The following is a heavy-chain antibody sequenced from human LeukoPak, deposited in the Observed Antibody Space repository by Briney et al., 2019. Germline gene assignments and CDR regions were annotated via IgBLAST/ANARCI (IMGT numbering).Heavy chain of an antibody. Sequence: SETLSLTCTVSGGSISSYYWSWIGQPPGKGLEWIRYIYYSGSTNYKPSLTGRVTISVDTSKTQSSLNPSSVTAADTAVYYCARFDRTRGDYWGQGTLVTVSS. CDR2: IYYSGST. V-gene: IGHV4-59*01. J-gene: IGHJ4*02. D-gene: IGHD5-24*01. CDR1: GGSISSYY. CDR3: ARFDRTRGDY.